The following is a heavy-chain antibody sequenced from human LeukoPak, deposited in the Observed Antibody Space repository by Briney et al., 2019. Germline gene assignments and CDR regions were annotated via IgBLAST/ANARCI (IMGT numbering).Heavy chain of an antibody. V-gene: IGHV3-33*01. D-gene: IGHD2-21*02. J-gene: IGHJ3*02. CDR3: ARDWCGGGDCDAFDI. CDR2: IWYDGSNK. CDR1: GFTFSSYG. Sequence: GRSLRLSCAASGFTFSSYGMHWVRQAPGKGLEWVAVIWYDGSNKYYADSVKGRFTISRDNSKITLYLQMNSLRAEDTAVYYCARDWCGGGDCDAFDIWGQGTMVTVSS.